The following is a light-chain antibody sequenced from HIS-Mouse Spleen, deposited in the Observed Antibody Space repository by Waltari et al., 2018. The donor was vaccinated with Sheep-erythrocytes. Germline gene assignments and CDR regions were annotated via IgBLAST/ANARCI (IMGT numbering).Light chain of an antibody. V-gene: IGLV2-11*01. CDR2: DVS. Sequence: QSALTQPRSVSGSPGQSVTISCTGTSSDVGGYNYLPWYQQHPGKAPKLMIYDVSNRPSGVPDRFSGSKSGNTASLTISGLQAEDEADYYCCSYAGSYNHVFATGTKVTVL. CDR3: CSYAGSYNHV. CDR1: SSDVGGYNY. J-gene: IGLJ1*01.